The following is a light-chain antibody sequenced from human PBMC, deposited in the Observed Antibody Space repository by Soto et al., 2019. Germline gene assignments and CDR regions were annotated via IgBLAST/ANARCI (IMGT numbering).Light chain of an antibody. CDR1: SSDVGRYNY. CDR2: DVS. V-gene: IGLV2-11*01. Sequence: QSVLTQPRSVSGSPGQSFTISCTGTSSDVGRYNYVSWYQHHPGKAPKLMIYDVSTRPSGVPDRFSGSKSGTTAPLTISGLQAEDEADYYCCSYAGSPYVFGTGTKVTVL. CDR3: CSYAGSPYV. J-gene: IGLJ1*01.